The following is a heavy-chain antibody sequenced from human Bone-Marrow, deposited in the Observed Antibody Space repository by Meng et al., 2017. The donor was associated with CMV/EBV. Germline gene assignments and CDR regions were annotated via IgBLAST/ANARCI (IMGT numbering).Heavy chain of an antibody. CDR2: ISSSGSTI. Sequence: GGSLRLSCAASGFTFSSYEMNWVRQAPGKGLEWVSYISSSGSTIYYADSVKGRFTISRDNAKNSLYLQMNSLRAEDTAVYYCATIPAAIPGRPSLVSWGQGTLVTVSS. CDR3: ATIPAAIPGRPSLVS. CDR1: GFTFSSYE. D-gene: IGHD2-2*02. V-gene: IGHV3-48*03. J-gene: IGHJ4*02.